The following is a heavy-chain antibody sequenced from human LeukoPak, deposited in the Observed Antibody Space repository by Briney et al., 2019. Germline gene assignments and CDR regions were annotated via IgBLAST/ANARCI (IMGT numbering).Heavy chain of an antibody. V-gene: IGHV3-48*03. Sequence: GGSLRLSCAASGFTFSSYEMNWVRQAPGKGLEWVSYISSSGSTIYYADSVKGRFTISRDHAKNSLYLQSNSVSTKHTALYYCAKDGGDYEGYFDYWGQGTLVTVSS. J-gene: IGHJ4*02. CDR3: AKDGGDYEGYFDY. D-gene: IGHD4-17*01. CDR1: GFTFSSYE. CDR2: ISSSGSTI.